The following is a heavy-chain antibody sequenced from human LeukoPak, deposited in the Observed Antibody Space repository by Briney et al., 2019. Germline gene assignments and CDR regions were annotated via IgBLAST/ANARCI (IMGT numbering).Heavy chain of an antibody. J-gene: IGHJ3*02. Sequence: SETLSLTCTVSGYSISSGYYWGWIRQPPGKGLEWNGSIYHSGSTYYNPSLKSRVTISVDTSKNQFSLKLSSVTAADTAVYYCAREIYCSGGSCQLDAFDIWGQGTMVTVSS. CDR1: GYSISSGYY. CDR2: IYHSGST. D-gene: IGHD2-15*01. CDR3: AREIYCSGGSCQLDAFDI. V-gene: IGHV4-38-2*02.